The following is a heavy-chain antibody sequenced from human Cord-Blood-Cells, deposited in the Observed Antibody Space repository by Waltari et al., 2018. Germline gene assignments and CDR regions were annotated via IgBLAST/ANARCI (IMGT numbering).Heavy chain of an antibody. CDR1: GGSFSGYY. J-gene: IGHJ4*02. D-gene: IGHD2-2*01. CDR3: ARGPYCSSTSCEVDC. CDR2: INHTGST. V-gene: IGHV4-34*01. Sequence: QVQLQQWGAGLLKPSETLSLTCAVYGGSFSGYYWSWIRQPPGKGLEWIGEINHTGSTNDNPSLKSRVTISVDTSKNQFSLKLSSVTAADTAVYYCARGPYCSSTSCEVDCWGQGTLVSVSS.